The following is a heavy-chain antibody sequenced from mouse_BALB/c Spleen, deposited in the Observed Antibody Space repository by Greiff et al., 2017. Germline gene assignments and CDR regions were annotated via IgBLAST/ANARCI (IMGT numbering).Heavy chain of an antibody. D-gene: IGHD1-1*01. J-gene: IGHJ2*01. CDR3: ARSSSYGFDY. CDR1: GFNIKDTY. Sequence: DVQLQESGAELVKPGASVKLSCTASGFNIKDTYMHWVKQRPEQGLEWIGRIDPANGNTKYDPKFQGKATITADTSSNTAYLQLSSLTSEDTAVYYCARSSSYGFDYWGQGTTLTVSS. CDR2: IDPANGNT. V-gene: IGHV14-3*02.